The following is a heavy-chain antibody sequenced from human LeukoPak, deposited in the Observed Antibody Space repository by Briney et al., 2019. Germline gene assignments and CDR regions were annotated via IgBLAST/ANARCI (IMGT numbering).Heavy chain of an antibody. CDR3: ARLNCSSTSCYKYYYYYYMDV. Sequence: SETLSLTCTVSGGSISCGVYYWSWIRQHPGKGLEWIGYIYYSGSTYYNPSLKSRVTISVDTSKNQFSLKLSSVTAADTAVYYCARLNCSSTSCYKYYYYYYMDVWGKGTTVTVSS. J-gene: IGHJ6*03. V-gene: IGHV4-31*03. D-gene: IGHD2-2*02. CDR2: IYYSGST. CDR1: GGSISCGVYY.